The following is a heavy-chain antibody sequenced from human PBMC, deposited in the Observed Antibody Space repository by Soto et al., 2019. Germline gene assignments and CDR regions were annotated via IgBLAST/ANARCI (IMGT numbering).Heavy chain of an antibody. V-gene: IGHV1-8*01. Sequence: QVQLVQSGAEVKKPGASVKVSCKASGYTFTSYDINWVRQATGQGLEWMGWMNPNSGNTGYAQKFQGRVTMTRNTSITTAYTELISLRSEATAVYYCATVDTAMISAFDHWGQGTLVTVSS. J-gene: IGHJ4*02. D-gene: IGHD5-18*01. CDR1: GYTFTSYD. CDR2: MNPNSGNT. CDR3: ATVDTAMISAFDH.